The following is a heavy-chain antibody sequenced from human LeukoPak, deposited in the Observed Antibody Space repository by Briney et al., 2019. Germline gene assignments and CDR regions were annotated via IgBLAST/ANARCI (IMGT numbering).Heavy chain of an antibody. CDR3: ARDRRTGTTPDSFDI. D-gene: IGHD1-7*01. Sequence: GGSLRLSCAASGFTFSSYSMNWVRQAPGKGLEWVSSVSSSGSYIYYAGSVKGRFTISRDNAKNSLYLQMNSLSADDTALYYCARDRRTGTTPDSFDIWGQGTMVTVSS. V-gene: IGHV3-21*01. CDR2: VSSSGSYI. CDR1: GFTFSSYS. J-gene: IGHJ3*02.